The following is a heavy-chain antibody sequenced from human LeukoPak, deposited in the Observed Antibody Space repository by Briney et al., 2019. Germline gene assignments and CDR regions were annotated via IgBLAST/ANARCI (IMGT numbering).Heavy chain of an antibody. CDR1: GFTFSSYA. CDR3: AKDWDAGSGWYEGIDY. V-gene: IGHV3-23*01. Sequence: PGGSLRLSCAASGFTFSSYAMSWVRQAPGKGLEWVSAISGSGGSTYYADSVKGRFTISRDNSRNTLYLQMNGLRAEDTAVYYCAKDWDAGSGWYEGIDYWGQGTLVTVSS. J-gene: IGHJ4*02. CDR2: ISGSGGST. D-gene: IGHD6-19*01.